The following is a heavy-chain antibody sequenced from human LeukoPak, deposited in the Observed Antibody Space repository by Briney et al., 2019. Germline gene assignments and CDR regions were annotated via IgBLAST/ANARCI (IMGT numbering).Heavy chain of an antibody. CDR2: ISYSGGT. V-gene: IGHV4-59*08. D-gene: IGHD6-25*01. CDR1: GDSINGYY. Sequence: SETLSLTCTVSGDSINGYYWSWIRQPPGKGLEWIGYISYSGGTTYNPSLKSRVTMSLDTSKNQFSLKLSSVTATDTAVYYCARRDTNSGADPWGQGTLVTVSS. J-gene: IGHJ5*02. CDR3: ARRDTNSGADP.